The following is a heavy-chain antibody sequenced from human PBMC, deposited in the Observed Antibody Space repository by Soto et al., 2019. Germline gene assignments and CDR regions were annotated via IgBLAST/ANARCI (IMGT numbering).Heavy chain of an antibody. J-gene: IGHJ5*02. V-gene: IGHV4-39*01. CDR3: ARHFQSVTIHWFDP. CDR1: GGSISSSSYY. Sequence: PSETLSLTCTVSGGSISSSSYYWGWIRQPPGKGLEWIGSIYYSGSTYYNPSLKSRVTISVDTSKNQFSLKLSSVTAADTAVYYCARHFQSVTIHWFDPWGQGTLVTVSS. CDR2: IYYSGST. D-gene: IGHD4-17*01.